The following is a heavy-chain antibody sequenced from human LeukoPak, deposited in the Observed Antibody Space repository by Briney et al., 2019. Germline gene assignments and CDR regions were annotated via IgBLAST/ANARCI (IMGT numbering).Heavy chain of an antibody. J-gene: IGHJ4*02. CDR2: ISGSGGST. V-gene: IGHV3-23*01. D-gene: IGHD6-19*01. Sequence: GGSLRLSCAISGFTFSSYAMSGVRQAPGKGLEWVSVISGSGGSTNYADFLKGRFSISRDNSKNTLYLQMNRLRADDTAIYYCAKISGYTSGSYSDWGQGTLVTVSS. CDR1: GFTFSSYA. CDR3: AKISGYTSGSYSD.